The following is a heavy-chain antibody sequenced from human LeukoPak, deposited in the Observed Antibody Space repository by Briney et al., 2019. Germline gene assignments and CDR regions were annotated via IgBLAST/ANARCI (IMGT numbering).Heavy chain of an antibody. J-gene: IGHJ4*02. CDR3: ARGSGPGWLRPFDY. CDR2: ISSSSSTI. Sequence: PGGSLRLSCAASGFTFSSYSMNWVRQAPGKGLEWVSYISSSSSTIYYADSVKGRFTISRDNAKNSLYLQMNSLRAEDTAVYYCARGSGPGWLRPFDYWGQGTLVTVSS. V-gene: IGHV3-48*01. CDR1: GFTFSSYS. D-gene: IGHD6-19*01.